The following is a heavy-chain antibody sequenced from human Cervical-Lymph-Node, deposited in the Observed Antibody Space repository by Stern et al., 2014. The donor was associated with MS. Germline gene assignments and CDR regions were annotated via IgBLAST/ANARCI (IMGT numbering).Heavy chain of an antibody. D-gene: IGHD5-24*01. CDR1: GFAFSRHG. J-gene: IGHJ5*02. CDR2: IWDDGTNE. Sequence: VQLVESGGGVVQPGKSLRLSCTASGFAFSRHGMHWVRQVPGKGLEWVAGIWDDGTNEKYEHSVQGRFTISRDNSKNSLFLKMNSLRVEDGAFYYCAREKGECRGDACNLPFDPWGQGTLVTVSS. CDR3: AREKGECRGDACNLPFDP. V-gene: IGHV3-33*01.